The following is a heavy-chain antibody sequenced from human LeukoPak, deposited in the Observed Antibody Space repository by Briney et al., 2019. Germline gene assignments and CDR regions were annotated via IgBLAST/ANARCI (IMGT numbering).Heavy chain of an antibody. Sequence: SETLSLTCSVHGGSISSSSYAWGWFRQPPGKGLEWPAYIYYSVRTSYNPSLKSRVTIFVDTSKKQISLKLNSVTAADTAVYYRATRKLGSDYWGQGTLVTGSS. J-gene: IGHJ4*02. CDR2: IYYSVRT. CDR3: ATRKLGSDY. D-gene: IGHD7-27*01. V-gene: IGHV4-39*07. CDR1: GGSISSSSYA.